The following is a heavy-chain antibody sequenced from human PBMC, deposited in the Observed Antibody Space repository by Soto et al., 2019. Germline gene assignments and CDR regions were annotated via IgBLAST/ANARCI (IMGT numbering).Heavy chain of an antibody. CDR3: ARHNLDWYFDL. V-gene: IGHV4-39*01. Sequence: QLQLQESGPGLVKPSETLSLTCTVSGGSISSSTYYWGWIRQPPGKGLEWIGSIYYSGNTYYNPSLKSRVTISVATSGNNFTLKLSSVTAADTAVYFCARHNLDWYFDLWGRGTLVTVSS. J-gene: IGHJ2*01. CDR2: IYYSGNT. CDR1: GGSISSSTYY.